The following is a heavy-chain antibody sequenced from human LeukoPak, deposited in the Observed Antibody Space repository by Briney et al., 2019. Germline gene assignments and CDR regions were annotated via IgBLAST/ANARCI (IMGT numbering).Heavy chain of an antibody. Sequence: GESLKISCKGSGYSFTSYWIGWVRQMPGKGLEWMGIIYTGDSDTRYSPSFQGQVSISADKSTSTAYLQWTSLKASDTAMYYCARQRGRELLSPYNWFDPWGQGTLVTVSS. CDR1: GYSFTSYW. CDR2: IYTGDSDT. V-gene: IGHV5-51*01. CDR3: ARQRGRELLSPYNWFDP. J-gene: IGHJ5*02. D-gene: IGHD1-26*01.